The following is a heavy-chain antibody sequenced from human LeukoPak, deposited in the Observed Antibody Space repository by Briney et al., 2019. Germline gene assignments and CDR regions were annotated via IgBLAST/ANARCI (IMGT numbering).Heavy chain of an antibody. CDR2: IWYDGSNK. V-gene: IGHV3-33*01. Sequence: GGSLRLPCAASGFTFSSYGMHWVRQAPGKGLEWVAVIWYDGSNKYYADSVKGRFTISRDNSKNTLYLQMNSLRAEDTAVYYCARDGASSWAFGYYYGMDVWGQGTTVTVSS. D-gene: IGHD6-13*01. J-gene: IGHJ6*02. CDR1: GFTFSSYG. CDR3: ARDGASSWAFGYYYGMDV.